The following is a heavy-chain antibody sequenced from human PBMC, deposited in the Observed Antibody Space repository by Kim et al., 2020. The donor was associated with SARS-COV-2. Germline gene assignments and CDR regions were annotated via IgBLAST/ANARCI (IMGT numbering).Heavy chain of an antibody. Sequence: SVRGRFTISRDNPKNTVYLQMNSLRADEDTAVYYCVKQGDHSHYYFGMDVWGQGTTVSVSS. CDR3: VKQGDHSHYYFGMDV. V-gene: IGHV3-23*01. D-gene: IGHD3-3*01. J-gene: IGHJ6*02.